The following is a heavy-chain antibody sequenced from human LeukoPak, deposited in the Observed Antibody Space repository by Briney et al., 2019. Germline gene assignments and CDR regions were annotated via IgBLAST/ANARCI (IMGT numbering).Heavy chain of an antibody. D-gene: IGHD3-10*01. J-gene: IGHJ6*02. CDR3: ARVGRGVFGMDV. CDR1: GFTFSIHG. V-gene: IGHV3-48*02. Sequence: GGSLRLSCAASGFTFSIHGMNWVRQAPGKGLEWVSYIINSGGTVYYTDSVQGRFTIARDNARNSLFLQMNSLRDEDTAVYYCARVGRGVFGMDVWGQGTTVTVSS. CDR2: IINSGGTV.